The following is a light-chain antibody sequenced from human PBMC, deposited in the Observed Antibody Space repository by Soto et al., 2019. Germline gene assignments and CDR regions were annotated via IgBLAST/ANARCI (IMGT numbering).Light chain of an antibody. CDR1: QSISTW. V-gene: IGKV1-5*03. Sequence: DIQMTQSPSTLSAFVGDRVTITCRASQSISTWLAWYQQKPGIAPKLLIYKASTLEGGVPSRFSGSGAGTEFTHTISNAQPDDFATEDCQQYSSYPRTFGGGTNVDI. J-gene: IGKJ4*01. CDR2: KAS. CDR3: QQYSSYPRT.